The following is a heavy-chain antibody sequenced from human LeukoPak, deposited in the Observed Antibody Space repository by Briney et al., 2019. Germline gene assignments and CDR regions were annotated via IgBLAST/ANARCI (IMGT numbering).Heavy chain of an antibody. J-gene: IGHJ4*02. V-gene: IGHV1-46*01. CDR1: GYTFTSYY. Sequence: ASVKVSCKASGYTFTSYYMHWVRQAPGQGLEWMGIINPSGGSTSYAQKFQGRVTMTRDMSTNTVYVELSSLRSEDTAVYYCARDPSPTGSYYDYWGQGTLVTVSS. CDR3: ARDPSPTGSYYDY. CDR2: INPSGGST. D-gene: IGHD1-1*01.